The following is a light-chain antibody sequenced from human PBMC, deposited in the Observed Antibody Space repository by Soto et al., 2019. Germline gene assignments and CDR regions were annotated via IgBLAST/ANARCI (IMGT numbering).Light chain of an antibody. CDR2: DVS. CDR3: SSYTSDSTYV. V-gene: IGLV2-14*01. J-gene: IGLJ1*01. Sequence: QSALTQPASVSGSPGQSITISCTGTSSDVGGYNYVSWYQEHPGKAPKLMIYDVSNRPSGVSNRFSGSKSDNTASLTISGLQAEDEADYYRSSYTSDSTYVFGTGTKVTVL. CDR1: SSDVGGYNY.